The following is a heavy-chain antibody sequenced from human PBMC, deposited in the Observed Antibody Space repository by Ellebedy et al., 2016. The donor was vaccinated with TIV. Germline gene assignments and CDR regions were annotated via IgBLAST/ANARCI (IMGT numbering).Heavy chain of an antibody. CDR2: FDPEDGET. J-gene: IGHJ5*02. D-gene: IGHD3-10*01. CDR3: ATGIALRAQFSILGKPAIWFDP. V-gene: IGHV1-24*01. CDR1: GYTLTELS. Sequence: ASVKVSCKVSGYTLTELSIHWVRQAPEKGLEWMGGFDPEDGETIYAQKFQGRVTMTEDTSTDTAYMELSSLRSEDTAVYYCATGIALRAQFSILGKPAIWFDPWGQGTLVTVSS.